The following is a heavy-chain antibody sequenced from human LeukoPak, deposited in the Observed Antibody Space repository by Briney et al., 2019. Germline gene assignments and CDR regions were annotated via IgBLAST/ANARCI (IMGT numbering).Heavy chain of an antibody. D-gene: IGHD5/OR15-5a*01. J-gene: IGHJ3*02. V-gene: IGHV4-39*01. CDR2: IYYSGST. Sequence: SSETLSLTCTVSGGSISSNKYYWGWIRQPPGKGLEWIGSIYYSGSTYYNPTLKSRVTIFVDTSKNQFSLKLSSVTAADTAVYYCATPYSVGYQVLDIWGQGTMVTVSS. CDR3: ATPYSVGYQVLDI. CDR1: GGSISSNKYY.